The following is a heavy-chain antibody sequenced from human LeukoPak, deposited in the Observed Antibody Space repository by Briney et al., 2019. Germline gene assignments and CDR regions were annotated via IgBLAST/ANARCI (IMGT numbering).Heavy chain of an antibody. CDR2: IIPFLDTS. D-gene: IGHD5-12*01. J-gene: IGHJ5*02. CDR3: ARAQAGNYDWPLDL. CDR1: GGTFSNYA. Sequence: ASVKVSCKASGGTFSNYALSWVRQAPEQGLEWMGAIIPFLDTSNYPPKFQDRVTITTDEFTSTAYMELSSLRSDDTAVYYCARAQAGNYDWPLDLWGQGTLVTVSS. V-gene: IGHV1-69*05.